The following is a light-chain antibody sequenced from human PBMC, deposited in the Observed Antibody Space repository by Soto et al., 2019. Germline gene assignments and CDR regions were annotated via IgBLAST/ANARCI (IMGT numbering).Light chain of an antibody. CDR3: SSYTSSSTGGL. CDR2: EVS. V-gene: IGLV2-14*01. Sequence: QSALTQPASVSGSPGQSITISCSGTSSDVGGYDHVSWYQHHPGEAPKLMIYEVSYRPSGVSTRFSGSKSGNTASLTISGLQAEDEADHYCSSYTSSSTGGLFGGGTKLTVL. J-gene: IGLJ2*01. CDR1: SSDVGGYDH.